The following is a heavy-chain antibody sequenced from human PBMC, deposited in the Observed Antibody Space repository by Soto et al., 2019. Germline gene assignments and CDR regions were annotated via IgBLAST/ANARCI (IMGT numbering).Heavy chain of an antibody. CDR1: GFSFSHYA. D-gene: IGHD3-10*01. Sequence: PGGSLRLSCAASGFSFSHYAMHWVRQPPGKGLEWVALISYDGENQYFTDSVRGRFTTSRDNSKTAVYLEMNDLRLDDTATYYCVSPHSESSNAFDLWGQGTLVTVSS. V-gene: IGHV3-30*04. CDR3: VSPHSESSNAFDL. J-gene: IGHJ5*02. CDR2: ISYDGENQ.